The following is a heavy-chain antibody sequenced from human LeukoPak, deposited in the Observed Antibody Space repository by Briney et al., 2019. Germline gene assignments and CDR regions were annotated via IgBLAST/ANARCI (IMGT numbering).Heavy chain of an antibody. J-gene: IGHJ4*02. CDR3: ARYKLTPSGSYYGFDY. D-gene: IGHD1-26*01. V-gene: IGHV3-33*03. Sequence: GGSLRLSCAASGFTFSSYGMHWVRQAPGKGLEWVAVIWYDGSNKYYADSVKGRFTISRDNTKNSLYLQMNSLRAEDTAVYYCARYKLTPSGSYYGFDYWGQGTLVTVSS. CDR1: GFTFSSYG. CDR2: IWYDGSNK.